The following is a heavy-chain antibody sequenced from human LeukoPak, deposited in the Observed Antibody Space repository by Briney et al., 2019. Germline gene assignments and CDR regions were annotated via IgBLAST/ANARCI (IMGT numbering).Heavy chain of an antibody. CDR1: GFTFSSYS. D-gene: IGHD6-13*01. CDR2: ISGNGGST. CDR3: ANSQYSSSWSFDY. Sequence: GGSLRLSCAASGFTFSSYSMNWVRQAPGKGLEWVSAISGNGGSTYYADSVKGRFTISRDNSKNTLYLQMNGLRAEDTAVYYCANSQYSSSWSFDYWGQGTLVTVSS. V-gene: IGHV3-23*01. J-gene: IGHJ4*02.